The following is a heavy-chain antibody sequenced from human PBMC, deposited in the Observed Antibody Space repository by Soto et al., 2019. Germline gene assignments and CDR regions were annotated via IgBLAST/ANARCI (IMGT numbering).Heavy chain of an antibody. CDR1: GGTFSSYA. CDR3: ARDLGIWSRAFDI. J-gene: IGHJ3*02. D-gene: IGHD7-27*01. CDR2: IIPIFGTA. V-gene: IGHV1-69*13. Sequence: ASVKVSCKASGGTFSSYAISWVRQAPGQGLEWMGGIIPIFGTANYAQKFQGRVTITADESTSTAYMELSSLRSEDTAVYYCARDLGIWSRAFDIWGQGTMVTVSS.